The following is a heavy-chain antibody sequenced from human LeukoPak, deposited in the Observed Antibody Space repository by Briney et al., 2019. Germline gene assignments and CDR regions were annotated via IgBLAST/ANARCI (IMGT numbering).Heavy chain of an antibody. Sequence: LETLFLTCTVSGGSVSGYYWSWIRQPPGKGLEWIGYIYYSGSTNYNPSLKSRVTISVDTSENQFSLKLTSVTAADTAVYYCARDREYSSSGLVWFDPWGHGILVTV. CDR1: GGSVSGYY. CDR3: ARDREYSSSGLVWFDP. D-gene: IGHD6-6*01. V-gene: IGHV4-59*02. CDR2: IYYSGST. J-gene: IGHJ5*02.